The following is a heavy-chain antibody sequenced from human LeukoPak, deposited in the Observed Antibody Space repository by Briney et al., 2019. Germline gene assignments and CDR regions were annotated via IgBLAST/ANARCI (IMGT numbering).Heavy chain of an antibody. CDR2: IIPILGIA. CDR3: ARAGLPAASYYYMDV. D-gene: IGHD2-2*01. Sequence: SVKVSCKASGGTFSSYAISWVRQAPGQGLEWMGRIIPILGIANYAQKFQGRVTMTRDTSTSTVYMELSSLRSEDTAVYYCARAGLPAASYYYMDVWGKGTTVTVSS. J-gene: IGHJ6*03. V-gene: IGHV1-69*04. CDR1: GGTFSSYA.